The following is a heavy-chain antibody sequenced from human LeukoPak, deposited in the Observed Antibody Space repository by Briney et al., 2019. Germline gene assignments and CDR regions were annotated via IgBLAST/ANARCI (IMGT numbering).Heavy chain of an antibody. J-gene: IGHJ4*02. Sequence: GGSLRLSCAASRFTFSSYSMNWVRQAPGKGLEWVANIKQDGSEKYYVDSVKGRFTISRDNSKNTLYLQMNSLRAEDTAVYYCAKDQRSGAGDYYGGVWGQGTLVTVSS. CDR2: IKQDGSEK. D-gene: IGHD3-10*01. CDR3: AKDQRSGAGDYYGGV. V-gene: IGHV3-7*03. CDR1: RFTFSSYS.